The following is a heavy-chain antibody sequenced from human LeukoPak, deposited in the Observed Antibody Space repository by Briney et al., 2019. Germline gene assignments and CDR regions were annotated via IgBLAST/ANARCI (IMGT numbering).Heavy chain of an antibody. CDR2: ISSSSSYI. D-gene: IGHD6-13*01. V-gene: IGHV3-21*01. CDR3: ARDHGAAAPHTYGMDV. CDR1: GFTFSSYS. Sequence: GGSLRLSCAASGFTFSSYSMNWVRQAPGKGLEWVSSISSSSSYIYYADSVKGRFTISRDNAKNSLYLQMNSLRAEDTAVYYCARDHGAAAPHTYGMDVWGQGTTVTVPS. J-gene: IGHJ6*02.